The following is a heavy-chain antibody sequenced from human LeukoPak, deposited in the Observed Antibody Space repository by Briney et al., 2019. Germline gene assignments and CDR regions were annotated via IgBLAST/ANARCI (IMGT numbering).Heavy chain of an antibody. CDR1: DGSISSGAYY. D-gene: IGHD1-1*01. J-gene: IGHJ4*02. CDR2: MYYSGST. CDR3: ARELGFGNWYLDY. V-gene: IGHV4-39*07. Sequence: SETLSLTCTVSDGSISSGAYYWGWIRQPPGKGLEWIGSMYYSGSTYYNPSLKSRVTISVDTSKNQFSLKLTSVTAADTAVYYCARELGFGNWYLDYWGQGTLVTVSS.